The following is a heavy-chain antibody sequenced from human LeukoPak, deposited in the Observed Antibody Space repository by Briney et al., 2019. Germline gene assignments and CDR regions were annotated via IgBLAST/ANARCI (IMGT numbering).Heavy chain of an antibody. D-gene: IGHD3-3*01. J-gene: IGHJ4*02. CDR3: AVWNGYHDFWSGPFDY. Sequence: GASVKVSCKASGYTFTSYYMHWVRQAPGQGLEWMGWINPNGGGTNYAQKFQGRVTMTRDTSVSTAYMELSGLRSDDTAVYYCAVWNGYHDFWSGPFDYWGQGTRVSVSS. CDR2: INPNGGGT. CDR1: GYTFTSYY. V-gene: IGHV1-2*02.